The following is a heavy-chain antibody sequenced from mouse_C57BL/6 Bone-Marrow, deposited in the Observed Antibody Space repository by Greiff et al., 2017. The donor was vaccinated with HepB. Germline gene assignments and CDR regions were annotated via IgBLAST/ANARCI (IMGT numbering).Heavy chain of an antibody. D-gene: IGHD1-1*01. CDR2: IDPENGDT. V-gene: IGHV14-4*01. J-gene: IGHJ1*03. CDR3: ISTVVDWYFDV. Sequence: EVQLQQSGAELVRPGASVKLSCTASGFNIKDDYMHWVKQRPEQGLEWIGWIDPENGDTEYASKFQGKATITADTSSNTAYLQLSSLTSEDPAVYYCISTVVDWYFDVWGTGTTVTVSS. CDR1: GFNIKDDY.